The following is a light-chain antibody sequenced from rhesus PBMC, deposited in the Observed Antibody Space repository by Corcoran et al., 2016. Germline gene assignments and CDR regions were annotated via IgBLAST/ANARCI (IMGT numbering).Light chain of an antibody. CDR1: QGLSSW. Sequence: DIQMTQSPSSLSASVGDRVTITCQASQGLSSWLAWYLQTPGKAPKLLIYAASSLQSGVPSRFSGRGSGTDFTLTSSSLQPEDFATYYCQQHNSYPYSFGQGTKVEIK. CDR3: QQHNSYPYS. V-gene: IGKV1-33*02. J-gene: IGKJ2*01. CDR2: AAS.